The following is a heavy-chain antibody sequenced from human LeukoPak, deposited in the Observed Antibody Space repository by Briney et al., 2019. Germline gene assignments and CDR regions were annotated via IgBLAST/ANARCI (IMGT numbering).Heavy chain of an antibody. Sequence: PGGSLRLSCAASGFTFSSYAMSWVRQAPGKGLEWVSAISGSGGSTYYADSVKGRFTISRDNSKNTLYLQMNSLRAEDTAVYYCAKDVTYDILTGEPYGPDYWGQGTLVTVSS. CDR1: GFTFSSYA. CDR2: ISGSGGST. CDR3: AKDVTYDILTGEPYGPDY. J-gene: IGHJ4*02. V-gene: IGHV3-23*01. D-gene: IGHD3-9*01.